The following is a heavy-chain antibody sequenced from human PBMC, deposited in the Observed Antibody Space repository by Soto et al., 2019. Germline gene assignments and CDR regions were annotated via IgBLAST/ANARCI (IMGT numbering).Heavy chain of an antibody. CDR2: IWYDGSNK. CDR3: ARDRLSDSSGWYLDY. CDR1: GFTFSSYG. J-gene: IGHJ4*02. Sequence: GGSLRLSCAASGFTFSSYGMHWVRQAPGKGLEWVAVIWYDGSNKYYADSVEGRFTISRDNSKNTLYLQMNSLRAEDTAVYYCARDRLSDSSGWYLDYWGQGTLVTVSS. D-gene: IGHD6-19*01. V-gene: IGHV3-33*01.